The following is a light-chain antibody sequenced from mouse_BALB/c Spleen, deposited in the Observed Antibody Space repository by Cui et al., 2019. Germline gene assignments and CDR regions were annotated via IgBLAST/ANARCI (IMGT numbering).Light chain of an antibody. Sequence: DIQMNQSPSSLSASLGDTITNTCHASQNINVWLSWYQQKPGNIPKLLIYKASNLHTGVPSRFSGSGSGTGFTLTISSLQPEDIATYYCQQGQSYPLTFGAGTKLELK. J-gene: IGKJ5*01. CDR2: KAS. V-gene: IGKV10-94*01. CDR3: QQGQSYPLT. CDR1: QNINVW.